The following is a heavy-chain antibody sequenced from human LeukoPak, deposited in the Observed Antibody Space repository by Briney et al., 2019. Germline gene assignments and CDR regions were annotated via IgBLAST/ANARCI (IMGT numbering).Heavy chain of an antibody. V-gene: IGHV4-39*01. CDR3: ARRVAGSGYRDY. D-gene: IGHD3-22*01. CDR1: GGSISSGSHY. J-gene: IGHJ4*02. Sequence: SETLSLTCTVSGGSISSGSHYWGWIRQPPGKGVEWIGNIYYSGSTSYNPSLKSRVTISVDTSKNQFSLKLSSVTAADAAEYYCARRVAGSGYRDYWGQGTLVTVSS. CDR2: IYYSGST.